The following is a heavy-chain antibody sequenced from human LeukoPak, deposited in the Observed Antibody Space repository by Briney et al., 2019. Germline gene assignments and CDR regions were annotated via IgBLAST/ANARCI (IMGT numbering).Heavy chain of an antibody. CDR1: GFTFSSYW. V-gene: IGHV3-9*01. J-gene: IGHJ3*02. Sequence: PGGSLRLSCAASGFTFSSYWMHWVRQAPGKGLEWVAGISWNSGTVGYADSVKGRFTISRDNAKNSLFLQMSSLRVEDTALYYCAKDSYGGSGSYYLYSFDMWGQGTMVTVSS. CDR2: ISWNSGTV. CDR3: AKDSYGGSGSYYLYSFDM. D-gene: IGHD3-10*01.